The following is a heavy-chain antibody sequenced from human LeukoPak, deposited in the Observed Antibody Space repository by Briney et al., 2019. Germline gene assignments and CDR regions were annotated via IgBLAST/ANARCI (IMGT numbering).Heavy chain of an antibody. D-gene: IGHD1-26*01. V-gene: IGHV1-2*02. J-gene: IGHJ1*01. Sequence: GASVKVSCKASGYTFTNFYLHWVRQAPGQGLEWMGWINPNSGGTNYAQRFQGRVTVTRDTSISTAYMELSRLRSDDTAVYYCAREWELLRKYLYHWGQGTLVTVSS. CDR1: GYTFTNFY. CDR3: AREWELLRKYLYH. CDR2: INPNSGGT.